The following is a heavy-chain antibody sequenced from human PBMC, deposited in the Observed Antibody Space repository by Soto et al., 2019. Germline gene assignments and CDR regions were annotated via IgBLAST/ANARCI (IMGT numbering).Heavy chain of an antibody. D-gene: IGHD2-2*01. V-gene: IGHV3-48*03. J-gene: IGHJ6*02. CDR2: ISSSGSTI. CDR1: GFTFSSYE. Sequence: GGSLRLSCAASGFTFSSYEMNWVRQAPGKGLEWVSYISSSGSTIYYADSVKGRFTISRENAKNSLYLQMNSLRAEDTAVYYCARDQIGYCSSTSCTPPSGMDVWGQGTTVTVSS. CDR3: ARDQIGYCSSTSCTPPSGMDV.